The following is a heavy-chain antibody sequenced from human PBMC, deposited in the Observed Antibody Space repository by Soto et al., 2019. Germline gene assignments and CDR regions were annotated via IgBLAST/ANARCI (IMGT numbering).Heavy chain of an antibody. CDR2: INPSGGST. Sequence: GASVKVSCKASGYAFTSYYMHWVRQAPGQGLEWMGIINPSGGSTSYAQKFQGRVTMTRDTSTSTVYMELSSLRSEDTAVYYCAREPYYYDSSGYYPRRYFDYWGQGTLVTVSS. V-gene: IGHV1-46*01. CDR3: AREPYYYDSSGYYPRRYFDY. D-gene: IGHD3-22*01. J-gene: IGHJ4*02. CDR1: GYAFTSYY.